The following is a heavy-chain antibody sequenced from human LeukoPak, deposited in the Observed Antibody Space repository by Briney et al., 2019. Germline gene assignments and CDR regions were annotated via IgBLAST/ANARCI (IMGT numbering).Heavy chain of an antibody. CDR1: AYIFTSYY. D-gene: IGHD1-26*01. Sequence: ASVKVSCKASAYIFTSYYMHWVRQAPGQGLEWMGVINPTGAGTSYAQKFQGRVTMTRDLSTSTVYMELSSLRSGDTAVYYCARDGRYYYAFDIWGQGTMVTVSS. V-gene: IGHV1-46*01. CDR2: INPTGAGT. J-gene: IGHJ3*02. CDR3: ARDGRYYYAFDI.